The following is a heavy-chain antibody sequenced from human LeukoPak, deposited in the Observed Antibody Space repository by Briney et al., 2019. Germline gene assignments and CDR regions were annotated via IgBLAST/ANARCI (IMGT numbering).Heavy chain of an antibody. CDR2: IKQEGSKN. Sequence: GGSQRLSCAASGFTFSSYSMSWVRQAPGKGLEWVANIKQEGSKNCYVGSVTGRFTISTDNATNSRYLQMHSLRAEDTAVYYCARDGTYPGAAAGTGGGDYWGQGTLVTVS. V-gene: IGHV3-7*01. CDR1: GFTFSSYS. CDR3: ARDGTYPGAAAGTGGGDY. D-gene: IGHD6-13*01. J-gene: IGHJ4*02.